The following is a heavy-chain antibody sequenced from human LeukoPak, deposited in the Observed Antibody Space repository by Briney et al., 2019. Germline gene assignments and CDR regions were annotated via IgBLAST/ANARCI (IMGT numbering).Heavy chain of an antibody. J-gene: IGHJ4*02. D-gene: IGHD6-19*01. V-gene: IGHV3-33*06. Sequence: GRSLRLSCAASGFTFSSYGMHWVRQAPGKGLEWVAVIWYDGSNKYYADSVKGRFTISRDNSKTTLYLQMNSLRAEDTAVYYCAEGEVAGPMNFDYWGQGTLVTVSS. CDR3: AEGEVAGPMNFDY. CDR1: GFTFSSYG. CDR2: IWYDGSNK.